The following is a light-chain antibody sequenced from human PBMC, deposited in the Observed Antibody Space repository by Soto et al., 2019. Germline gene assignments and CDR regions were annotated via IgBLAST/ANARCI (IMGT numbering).Light chain of an antibody. Sequence: QSVLTQPPSVSGAPGQRVTISCSGRSSNIGAGYDVNWYRQLPGTAPKLLIYGNSDRPSGVPDRFSGSKSGTSASLAITGLQAEDEADYFCQSYDRSLRTYVFGTATKLTGL. CDR2: GNS. J-gene: IGLJ1*01. CDR1: SSNIGAGYD. V-gene: IGLV1-40*01. CDR3: QSYDRSLRTYV.